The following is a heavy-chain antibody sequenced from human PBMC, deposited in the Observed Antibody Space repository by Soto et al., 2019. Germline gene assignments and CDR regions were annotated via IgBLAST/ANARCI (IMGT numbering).Heavy chain of an antibody. CDR3: ARGRGEFDA. J-gene: IGHJ5*02. CDR1: GDSISSRSYY. Sequence: SEPQSLTSTVTGDSISSRSYYWGRLRQPPGKGLEWIGEINHSGNTNYNPSLRSRVTISIDTSKNQLSLNLRSVSAADTAVYYCARGRGEFDAWGQGTPVTVSS. CDR2: INHSGNT. D-gene: IGHD2-21*01. V-gene: IGHV4-39*07.